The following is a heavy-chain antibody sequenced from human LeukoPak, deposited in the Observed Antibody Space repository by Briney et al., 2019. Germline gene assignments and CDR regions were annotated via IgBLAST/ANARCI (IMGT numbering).Heavy chain of an antibody. CDR3: TVVIAVAGT. J-gene: IGHJ5*02. Sequence: GGSLRLSCAASGFTFSGSAMHWVRQASGKGLEWVGRIRSKANSYATAYAASVKGRFTISRDDSKNTAYLQMNSLKTEDTAVYYCTVVIAVAGTWGRGTLVTVSS. CDR1: GFTFSGSA. CDR2: IRSKANSYAT. D-gene: IGHD6-19*01. V-gene: IGHV3-73*01.